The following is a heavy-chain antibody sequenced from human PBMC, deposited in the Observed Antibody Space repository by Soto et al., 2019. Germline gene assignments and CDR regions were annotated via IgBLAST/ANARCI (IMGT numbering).Heavy chain of an antibody. Sequence: QVQLQESGPGLVKPSETLSLTCTVSGGSMTSYYWSWIRQPPGKGLEWIGFIYYTGNTKYNPSLKSRVTISIDTSKSLFSLTLNSVTAADTAVYYCARRIIALEIFDFWGPGTVVTVSS. V-gene: IGHV4-59*08. J-gene: IGHJ4*02. CDR2: IYYTGNT. CDR1: GGSMTSYY. CDR3: ARRIIALEIFDF. D-gene: IGHD3-10*01.